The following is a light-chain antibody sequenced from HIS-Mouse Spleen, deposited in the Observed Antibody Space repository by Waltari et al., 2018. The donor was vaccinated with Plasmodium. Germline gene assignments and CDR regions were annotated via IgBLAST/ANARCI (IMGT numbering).Light chain of an antibody. CDR3: QAWDSSTVV. CDR2: QDS. Sequence: SYELTQPPSVSVSPGQTASITCSGDKLGDKYACWYQQKPGQSPVLVIYQDSKRPSGIPERFSGSNSGTTATLIISGTQAMDEADYYCQAWDSSTVVFGGGTKLTVL. CDR1: KLGDKY. V-gene: IGLV3-1*01. J-gene: IGLJ2*01.